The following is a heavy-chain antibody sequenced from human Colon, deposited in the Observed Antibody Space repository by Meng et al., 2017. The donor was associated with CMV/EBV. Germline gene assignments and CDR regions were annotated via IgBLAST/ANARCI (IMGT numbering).Heavy chain of an antibody. CDR3: ARDGVRTGSSGCMS. Sequence: YGFPFSNFGMQWVRQAPGKGLEWVTGISYDGTTKYYADSVKGRFTISRDNSKNTLFLQMNSLIIEDTAVYYCARDGVRTGSSGCMSWGQGALVTVSS. J-gene: IGHJ5*02. CDR1: GFPFSNFG. V-gene: IGHV3-30-3*01. CDR2: ISYDGTTK. D-gene: IGHD6-19*01.